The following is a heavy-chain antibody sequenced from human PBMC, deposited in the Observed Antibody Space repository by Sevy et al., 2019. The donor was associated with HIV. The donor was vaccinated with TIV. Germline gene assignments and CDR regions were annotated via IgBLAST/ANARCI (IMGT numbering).Heavy chain of an antibody. J-gene: IGHJ4*02. D-gene: IGHD3-10*01. Sequence: ASVKVSCKASGYYFTGYYVHWVRQAPGQRLEWMGWINPNGGGTNIGQKFHGRVTMSRDTSITTAYMELIRVRSNDTGVYYCAGSVYGSGTYLNDYWGQGTLVTVSS. CDR3: AGSVYGSGTYLNDY. CDR2: INPNGGGT. CDR1: GYYFTGYY. V-gene: IGHV1-2*02.